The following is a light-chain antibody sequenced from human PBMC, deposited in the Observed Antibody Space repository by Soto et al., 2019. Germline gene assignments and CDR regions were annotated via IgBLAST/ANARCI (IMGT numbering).Light chain of an antibody. CDR2: AAS. CDR3: QQVNSFPPT. CDR1: QAISYY. V-gene: IGKV1-9*01. Sequence: DLQLTQSPSFLSASVGDRVTITCRASQAISYYLAWYQQKPGKAPKLLIYAASTLQSGVPSRFSGSGSGTEFTLTISSLQPEDFATYYCQQVNSFPPTFGQGTRLEIK. J-gene: IGKJ5*01.